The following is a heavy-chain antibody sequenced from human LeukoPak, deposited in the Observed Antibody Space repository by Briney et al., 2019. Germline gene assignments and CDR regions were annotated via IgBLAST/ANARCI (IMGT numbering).Heavy chain of an antibody. CDR2: IFPSGGEI. V-gene: IGHV3-23*01. J-gene: IGHJ4*02. Sequence: GGSLRLSCEASGFTFSTYWMSWVRQALGKGLEWVSSIFPSGGEIHYADSVRGRFTISRDNSKSTLSLQMNSLRAEDTAIYYCATYRQVLLPFESWGQGTLVTVSS. D-gene: IGHD2-8*02. CDR1: GFTFSTYW. CDR3: ATYRQVLLPFES.